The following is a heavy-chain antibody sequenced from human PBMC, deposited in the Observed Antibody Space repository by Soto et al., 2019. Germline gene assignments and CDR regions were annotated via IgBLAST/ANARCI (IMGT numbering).Heavy chain of an antibody. J-gene: IGHJ4*02. CDR1: GFAFRSYN. CDR3: ASATVVAGTFDF. V-gene: IGHV3-21*01. D-gene: IGHD2-15*01. CDR2: ISSGSSNI. Sequence: LSLSCAGSGFAFRSYNMNWVRQSPGKGLEWVASISSGSSNIYYADSVKGRFTISRDNAKNSLYLQMDSLRAEDSAVYYCASATVVAGTFDFWGQGTLVTAPQ.